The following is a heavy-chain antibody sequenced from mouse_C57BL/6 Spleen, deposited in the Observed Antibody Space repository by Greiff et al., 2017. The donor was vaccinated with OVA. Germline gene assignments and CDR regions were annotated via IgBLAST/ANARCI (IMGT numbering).Heavy chain of an antibody. V-gene: IGHV5-12*01. CDR1: GFTFSDYY. CDR3: ARYDAMDY. CDR2: ISNGGGST. Sequence: EVKVEESGGGLVQPGGSLTLSCAASGFTFSDYYMYWVRQTPEKRLEWVAYISNGGGSTYYPDTVKGRFTISRDNAKNTLYLQMSRLKSEDTAMYYCARYDAMDYWGQGTSVTVSS. J-gene: IGHJ4*01.